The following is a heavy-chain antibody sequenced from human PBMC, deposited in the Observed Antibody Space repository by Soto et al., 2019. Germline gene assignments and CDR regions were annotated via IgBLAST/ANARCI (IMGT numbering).Heavy chain of an antibody. V-gene: IGHV4-4*02. Sequence: QVQLQESGPRLVKPSGTLSLTCAVSGASISSTNWWTWVRQPPGKALEWIGEIYHTGSTKYKPSRKSRVTISLYTSNNHLSLNLSSVTAADTAVYYCASLPPRIVVVVLPIPTWGQGTLVTVSS. CDR1: GASISSTNW. D-gene: IGHD2-15*01. J-gene: IGHJ4*02. CDR2: IYHTGST. CDR3: ASLPPRIVVVVLPIPT.